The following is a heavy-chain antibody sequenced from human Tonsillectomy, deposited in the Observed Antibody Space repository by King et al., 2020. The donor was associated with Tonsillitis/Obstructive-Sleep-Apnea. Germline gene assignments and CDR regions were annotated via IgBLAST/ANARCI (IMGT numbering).Heavy chain of an antibody. D-gene: IGHD3-3*01. Sequence: QLVQSGAEVKKPGASVKVSCKVSGYTLTELSMHWVRQAPGKGLEWVGGFDPEDGETIYAQKFQGRVTMTEDTSTDTAYMELSSLRSEDTAVYYCATDKSIFGVVIRTFDYWGQGTLVTVSS. CDR2: FDPEDGET. CDR1: GYTLTELS. V-gene: IGHV1-24*01. CDR3: ATDKSIFGVVIRTFDY. J-gene: IGHJ4*02.